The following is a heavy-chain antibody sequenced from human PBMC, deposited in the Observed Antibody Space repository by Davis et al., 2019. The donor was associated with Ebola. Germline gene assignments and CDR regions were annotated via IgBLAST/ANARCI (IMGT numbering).Heavy chain of an antibody. J-gene: IGHJ4*02. CDR2: IKHDGSEK. V-gene: IGHV3-7*04. CDR1: GFSFSSYW. D-gene: IGHD3-3*01. Sequence: PGGSLRLSCAASGFSFSSYWMGWVRQAPGKGLEWVANIKHDGSEKYYVDSVKGRLTISRDNAKNSLYLQMNSLRVEETAVYYCARGPTYYDFWSGDKFFDYWGQGTLVTVSS. CDR3: ARGPTYYDFWSGDKFFDY.